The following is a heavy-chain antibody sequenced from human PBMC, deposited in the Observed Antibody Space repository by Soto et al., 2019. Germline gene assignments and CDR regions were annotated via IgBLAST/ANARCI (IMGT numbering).Heavy chain of an antibody. CDR1: GFTFSSYA. Sequence: EVQLLESGGGLVQPGGSLRLSCAASGFTFSSYAMSWVRQAPGKGLEWVSAISGSGGSTYYADSVKGRFTISRDNSKNTLYLTMNSLRAEDTAVYYCGRCSVVVPAAALYYYYYGMDVWGQGTTVTVSS. CDR2: ISGSGGST. D-gene: IGHD2-2*01. V-gene: IGHV3-23*01. J-gene: IGHJ6*02. CDR3: GRCSVVVPAAALYYYYYGMDV.